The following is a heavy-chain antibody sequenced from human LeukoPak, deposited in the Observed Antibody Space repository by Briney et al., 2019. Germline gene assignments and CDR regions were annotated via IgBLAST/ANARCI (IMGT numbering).Heavy chain of an antibody. J-gene: IGHJ5*02. CDR2: ICTSGST. Sequence: PSETLSLTCTVSGGSISSYYWSWIRQPAGKGLEWIGRICTSGSTNYNPSLKSRVTMSVDTSKNQFSLKLSSVTAADTAVYYCARDVFSGAYSWFDPWGQGTLVTVSS. CDR1: GGSISSYY. V-gene: IGHV4-4*07. CDR3: ARDVFSGAYSWFDP. D-gene: IGHD1-26*01.